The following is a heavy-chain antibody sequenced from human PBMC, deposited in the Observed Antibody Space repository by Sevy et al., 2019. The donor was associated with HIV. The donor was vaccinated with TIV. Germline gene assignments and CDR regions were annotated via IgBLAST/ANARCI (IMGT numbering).Heavy chain of an antibody. CDR2: IYRSGST. J-gene: IGHJ3*02. V-gene: IGHV4-4*02. Sequence: SETLSLTCAVSGGSISSSNWWSWVRQPPGKGLEWMGEIYRSGSTNYNPSLKSRVTISVDKSKNQFSLKLSSVTTADTAVYYCGGGSYYGIAFDIWGQGTMVTVSS. CDR1: GGSISSSNW. CDR3: GGGSYYGIAFDI. D-gene: IGHD1-26*01.